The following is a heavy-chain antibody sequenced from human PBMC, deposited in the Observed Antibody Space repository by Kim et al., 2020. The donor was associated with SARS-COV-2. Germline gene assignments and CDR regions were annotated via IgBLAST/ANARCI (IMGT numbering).Heavy chain of an antibody. Sequence: GGSLRLSCAASGFTFSSYAMSWVRQAPGKGLEWVSAISGSGGSTYYADSVKGRFTISRDNSKNTLYLQMNSLRAEDTAVYYCAKCTSLYDSSGYSEGAFDIWGQGTMVTVSS. CDR1: GFTFSSYA. CDR3: AKCTSLYDSSGYSEGAFDI. J-gene: IGHJ3*02. CDR2: ISGSGGST. D-gene: IGHD3-22*01. V-gene: IGHV3-23*01.